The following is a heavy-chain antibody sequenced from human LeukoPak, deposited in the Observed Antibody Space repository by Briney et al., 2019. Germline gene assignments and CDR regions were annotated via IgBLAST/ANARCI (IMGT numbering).Heavy chain of an antibody. J-gene: IGHJ4*02. CDR1: GGSISGYY. Sequence: PSETLSLTCAVSGGSISGYYWSWIRQPPGKGLEWIGYMFYSGSTNYNPSLKSRVTISVDTSKNQVSLKLSSVTAADTAVYYCARGNGWYYYWGQGTLVTVSS. CDR2: MFYSGST. CDR3: ARGNGWYYY. V-gene: IGHV4-59*01. D-gene: IGHD6-19*01.